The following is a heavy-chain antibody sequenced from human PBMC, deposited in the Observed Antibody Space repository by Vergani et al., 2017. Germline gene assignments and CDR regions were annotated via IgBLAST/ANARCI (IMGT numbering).Heavy chain of an antibody. V-gene: IGHV3-33*01. D-gene: IGHD5-24*01. Sequence: VQLVESGGGVVQLGRSLRLSCTPSSFKLGDYGMHWVRQAPGRGLEWVSMTWYEGNNNYYADSVKGRFTISKDISKNTLYLQMNGLRGDDTAVYYCAREARDTPSSLDYWGQGTLVTVSS. CDR1: SFKLGDYG. CDR3: AREARDTPSSLDY. CDR2: TWYEGNNN. J-gene: IGHJ4*02.